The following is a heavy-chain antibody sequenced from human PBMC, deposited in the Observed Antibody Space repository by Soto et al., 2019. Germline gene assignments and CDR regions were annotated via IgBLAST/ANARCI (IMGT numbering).Heavy chain of an antibody. D-gene: IGHD2-2*01. CDR3: ARQGCSSTSCYAGGNYYYYYGMDV. CDR1: GYSFTSYW. J-gene: IGHJ6*02. CDR2: IDPSDSYT. Sequence: GESLKISCKGSGYSFTSYWISWVRQMPGKGLEWMGRIDPSDSYTNYSPSFQGHVTISADKSISTAYLQWSSLKASDTAMYYCARQGCSSTSCYAGGNYYYYYGMDVWGQGTTVTVSS. V-gene: IGHV5-10-1*01.